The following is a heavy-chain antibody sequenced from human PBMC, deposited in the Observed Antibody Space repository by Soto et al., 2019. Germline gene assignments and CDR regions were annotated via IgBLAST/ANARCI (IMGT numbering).Heavy chain of an antibody. D-gene: IGHD5-18*01. CDR2: ISSSSSYT. CDR1: GFTFSDYY. V-gene: IGHV3-11*06. CDR3: ARDRDTAMVKSYYGMDV. J-gene: IGHJ6*02. Sequence: GSLRLSCAASGFTFSDYYMSWIRQAPGKGLEWVSYISSSSSYTNYADSVKGRFTISRDNAKNSLYLQMNSLRAEDTAVYYCARDRDTAMVKSYYGMDVRGQGTTVTVSS.